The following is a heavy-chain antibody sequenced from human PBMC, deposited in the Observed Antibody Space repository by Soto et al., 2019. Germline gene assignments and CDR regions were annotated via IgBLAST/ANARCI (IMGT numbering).Heavy chain of an antibody. CDR2: IDPNGGGTT. Sequence: QARLLQSGAAVRKPGASVTISCKASGYSFNSHFVHWVRQAPGQGLEWMAIIDPNGGGTTGHAEKFQGRVTLTRDTATSTMYMELRSLRSEDTAVYYCARSDYGLDVWGQGTTVTVSS. D-gene: IGHD3-10*01. CDR1: GYSFNSHF. V-gene: IGHV1-46*02. CDR3: ARSDYGLDV. J-gene: IGHJ6*02.